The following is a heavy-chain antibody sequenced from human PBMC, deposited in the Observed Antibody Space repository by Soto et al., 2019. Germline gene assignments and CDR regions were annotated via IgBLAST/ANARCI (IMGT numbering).Heavy chain of an antibody. Sequence: QVQLQESGPGLVKPSQTLSLTCTVSGGSISSGDYYWSWIRQPPGKGLEWIGYIYYSGSTYYNPSLKSRVTISVDTSKNPVSLKLSSVTAADTAVYFCAREAVPLAWFDPRGPGTLVTVSS. J-gene: IGHJ5*02. D-gene: IGHD6-19*01. CDR3: AREAVPLAWFDP. CDR1: GGSISSGDYY. V-gene: IGHV4-30-4*01. CDR2: IYYSGST.